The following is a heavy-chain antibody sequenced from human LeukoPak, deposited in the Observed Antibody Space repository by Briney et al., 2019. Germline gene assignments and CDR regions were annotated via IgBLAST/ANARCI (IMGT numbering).Heavy chain of an antibody. D-gene: IGHD2-2*01. CDR2: ISSSSSYI. Sequence: GGSVRRSCAASGFTFSSYSMNWVRQAPGKGLEGGSSISSSSSYIYYADSVKGRFTISRDNAKNSLYLQMNSLRAEDTAVYYCARNVGYCSSTSCYGYMDVWGKGTTVTVSS. CDR3: ARNVGYCSSTSCYGYMDV. J-gene: IGHJ6*03. CDR1: GFTFSSYS. V-gene: IGHV3-21*01.